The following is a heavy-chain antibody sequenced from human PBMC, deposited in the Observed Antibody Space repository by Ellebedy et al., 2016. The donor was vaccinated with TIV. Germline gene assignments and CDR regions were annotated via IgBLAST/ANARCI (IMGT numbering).Heavy chain of an antibody. Sequence: SETLSLTCAVYGGSFSGYYWSWIRQPPGKGLEWIGEINHSGSTNYNPSLKSRVTISVDTSKNQFSLKLSSVTAADTAVYYCARKRFGSRYFDYWGQGTLVTVSS. D-gene: IGHD3-10*01. CDR2: INHSGST. V-gene: IGHV4-34*01. CDR3: ARKRFGSRYFDY. CDR1: GGSFSGYY. J-gene: IGHJ4*02.